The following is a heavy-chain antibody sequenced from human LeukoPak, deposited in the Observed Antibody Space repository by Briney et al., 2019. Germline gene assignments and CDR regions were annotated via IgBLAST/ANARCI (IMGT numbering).Heavy chain of an antibody. J-gene: IGHJ5*02. CDR2: ISTMSNYI. Sequence: PGGSLRLSCAAPGFDFSTYAINWVRQAPGKGLEWVSSISTMSNYIFYGDSVKGRFTISRDNAKNSVYLQMTSLRPEDTAVYYCSRDRLGGLDLWGQGTLVTVSS. V-gene: IGHV3-21*01. CDR3: SRDRLGGLDL. CDR1: GFDFSTYA. D-gene: IGHD5-12*01.